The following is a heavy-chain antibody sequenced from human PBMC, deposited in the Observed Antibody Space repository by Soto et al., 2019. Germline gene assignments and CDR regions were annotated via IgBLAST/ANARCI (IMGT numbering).Heavy chain of an antibody. CDR3: AGMPYTSGLRFDP. CDR2: IYQSGVT. CDR1: GDSYSISTYS. V-gene: IGHV4-30-2*01. J-gene: IGHJ5*02. Sequence: SETLSLTCNMSGDSYSISTYSWSWIRQPPGKALQWIEFIYQSGVTSYNPSLASRVSISLDRSNNQCSLKLKSVTAADTAVYFCAGMPYTSGLRFDPWGPGTLVTVSS. D-gene: IGHD6-19*01.